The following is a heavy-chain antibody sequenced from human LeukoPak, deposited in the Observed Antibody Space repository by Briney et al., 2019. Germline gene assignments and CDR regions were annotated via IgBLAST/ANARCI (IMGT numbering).Heavy chain of an antibody. D-gene: IGHD5-18*01. J-gene: IGHJ4*02. CDR1: GFTFSSYG. CDR2: IWYDGSNK. Sequence: GGSLRLSCAASGFTFSSYGMHWVRQAPAKGLEWVAVIWYDGSNKYYADSVKGRFTISRDNSKNTLYLQMNSLRAEDTAVYYCARGSAMAKGTFDYWGQGTLVTVSS. CDR3: ARGSAMAKGTFDY. V-gene: IGHV3-33*01.